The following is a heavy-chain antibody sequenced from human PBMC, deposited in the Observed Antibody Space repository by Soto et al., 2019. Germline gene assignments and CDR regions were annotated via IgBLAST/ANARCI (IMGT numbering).Heavy chain of an antibody. CDR3: AGDGVRNGAYNGLLDP. Sequence: EVQLVESGGGLVQTGGSLRLSCAASGFSFSSYWMTWVRQAPGKGLEWVANIKPDGREKYYVASVKGRFTISRDNGKNLLYLQMDSLTPDDTAVYYCAGDGVRNGAYNGLLDPWGQGTLVTVSS. CDR1: GFSFSSYW. V-gene: IGHV3-7*03. D-gene: IGHD3-16*01. CDR2: IKPDGREK. J-gene: IGHJ5*02.